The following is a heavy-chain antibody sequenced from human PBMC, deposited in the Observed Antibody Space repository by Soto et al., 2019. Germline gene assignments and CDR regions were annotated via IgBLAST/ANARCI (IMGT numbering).Heavy chain of an antibody. CDR3: GRGDYANAFDI. CDR1: GGSISSGGYS. CDR2: IYHSGST. J-gene: IGHJ3*02. V-gene: IGHV4-30-2*01. Sequence: QMQLQESGSGLVTPSQTLSLTCAVSGGSISSGGYSWNWIRQPPGKGLEWIGNIYHSGSTYYNASLKSRVTIAVHRSTDQFSRKLSSVTAADTAVYYGGRGDYANAFDIWGQAKMVAVSS. D-gene: IGHD4-17*01.